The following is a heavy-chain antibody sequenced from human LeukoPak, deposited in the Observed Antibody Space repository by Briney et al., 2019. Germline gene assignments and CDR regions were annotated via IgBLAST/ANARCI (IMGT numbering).Heavy chain of an antibody. Sequence: GGSLRLSCAASGFTVSSNYISWVRQAPGKGLEWVSVIYSGGSTYYADSVKGRFTISRDNSKNTLYLQMNSLRAEDTAVYYCAREYSGSSYYFDYWGQGTLVTVSS. J-gene: IGHJ4*02. V-gene: IGHV3-66*02. D-gene: IGHD1-26*01. CDR1: GFTVSSNY. CDR2: IYSGGST. CDR3: AREYSGSSYYFDY.